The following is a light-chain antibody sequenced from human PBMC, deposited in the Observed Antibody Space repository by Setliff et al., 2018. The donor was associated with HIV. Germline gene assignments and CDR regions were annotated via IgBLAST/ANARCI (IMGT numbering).Light chain of an antibody. CDR1: SSDVGGYNY. V-gene: IGLV2-11*01. Sequence: QSVLTQPRSVSGSPGQSVTISCTGTSSDVGGYNYVSWYQQHPGKAPKLMIYDVSKRPSGVPDRFSGSKSGNTASLTISGLQAEAEADYYCCSYAGSYTLGVFGTGTKVTVL. J-gene: IGLJ1*01. CDR2: DVS. CDR3: CSYAGSYTLGV.